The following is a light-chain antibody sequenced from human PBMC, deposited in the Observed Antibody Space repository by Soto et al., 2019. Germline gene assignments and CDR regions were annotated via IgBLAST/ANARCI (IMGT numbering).Light chain of an antibody. CDR1: QSIKSW. CDR3: QQYNTYSWT. Sequence: DIQMTQSPSALAASVGDRVTITCRASQSIKSWLAWYQQKPGKAPKLLIYEASSLESGVPSRFGGSGSGTEFTLTISSLQPDDFATYYCQQYNTYSWTFGQGTTVDI. V-gene: IGKV1-5*03. CDR2: EAS. J-gene: IGKJ1*01.